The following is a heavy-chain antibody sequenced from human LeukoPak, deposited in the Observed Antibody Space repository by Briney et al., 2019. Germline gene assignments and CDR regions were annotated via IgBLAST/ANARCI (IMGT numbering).Heavy chain of an antibody. CDR2: INTDGSIT. CDR1: GFTFSDYW. J-gene: IGHJ4*02. V-gene: IGHV3-74*01. D-gene: IGHD3-10*01. CDR3: ARDRGPRTGFMVREAYDY. Sequence: GGSLRLSYAASGFTFSDYWIHWVRQAPGKGLVWVSRINTDGSITNYADSVKGRFTISRDNAKNTLYLQMSSLRAEDTAVYYCARDRGPRTGFMVREAYDYWGQGTLVTVSS.